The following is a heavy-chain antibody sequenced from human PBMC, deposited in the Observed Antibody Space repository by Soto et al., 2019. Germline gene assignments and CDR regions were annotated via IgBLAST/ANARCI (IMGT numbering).Heavy chain of an antibody. CDR2: ISAYNGNT. V-gene: IGHV1-18*01. D-gene: IGHD3-10*01. CDR3: ARDQESITDRILQY. J-gene: IGHJ4*02. CDR1: GDTFASFG. Sequence: GASVKVSCKASGDTFASFGFIWVRQAPGQGLEWLGWISAYNGNTHYAQKVRDRVTLTTDTSTNTAYMELRSLTSDDTAVYYCARDQESITDRILQYWGQGTRVTVYS.